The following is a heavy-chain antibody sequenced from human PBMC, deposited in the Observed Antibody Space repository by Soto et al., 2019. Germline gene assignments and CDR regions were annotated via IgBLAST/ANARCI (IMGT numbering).Heavy chain of an antibody. V-gene: IGHV1-18*04. J-gene: IGHJ6*02. Sequence: ASVKVSCKASGYTFTSYGISWVRQAPGQGLEWMGWISAYNGNTNYAQKLQGRVTMTTDTSTSTAYMELRSLRSDDTAVYYCARVEDLSVTPWWYYGMDVWGQGTTVTVSS. CDR2: ISAYNGNT. CDR3: ARVEDLSVTPWWYYGMDV. CDR1: GYTFTSYG. D-gene: IGHD4-17*01.